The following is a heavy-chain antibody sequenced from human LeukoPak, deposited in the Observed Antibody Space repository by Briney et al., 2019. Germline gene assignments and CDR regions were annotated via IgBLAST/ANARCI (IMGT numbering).Heavy chain of an antibody. CDR1: GYTFTFHY. CDR3: ARDHDYGPDY. CDR2: IKPDSGAT. J-gene: IGHJ4*02. V-gene: IGHV1-2*02. Sequence: GASVKVSCKASGYTFTFHYLHWLRQAPGQGLEWMGWIKPDSGATNFAQNFQGRVTMTSDTSINTAYMELSSLTSDDTAMYYCARDHDYGPDYWGQGTLVTVSA. D-gene: IGHD4/OR15-4a*01.